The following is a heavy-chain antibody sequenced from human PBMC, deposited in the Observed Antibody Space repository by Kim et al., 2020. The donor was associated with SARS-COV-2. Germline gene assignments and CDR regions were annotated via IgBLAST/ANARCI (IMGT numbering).Heavy chain of an antibody. V-gene: IGHV3-30*18. D-gene: IGHD3-9*01. J-gene: IGHJ6*01. Sequence: GWSLRLSCAASGFTFSSYGMHWVRQAPGKGLEWVAVISYDGSNKYYADSVKGRFTISRDNSKNTLYLQMNSLRAEDTAVYYCAKDSANFDWLVNSPYYY. CDR3: AKDSANFDWLVNSPYYY. CDR2: ISYDGSNK. CDR1: GFTFSSYG.